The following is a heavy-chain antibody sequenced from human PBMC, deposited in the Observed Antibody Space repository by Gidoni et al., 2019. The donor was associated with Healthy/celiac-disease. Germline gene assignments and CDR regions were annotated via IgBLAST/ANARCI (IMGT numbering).Heavy chain of an antibody. CDR2: ISGDGGST. J-gene: IGHJ6*02. CDR1: GFTFDDYA. D-gene: IGHD3-9*01. CDR3: AKDYDILTGPSGMDV. V-gene: IGHV3-43*02. Sequence: EVQLVESGGGVVQPGGSLRLSCAASGFTFDDYAMHWVRQAPGKGLEWVSLISGDGGSTYYADSVKGRFTISRDNSKNSLYLQMNSLRTEDTALYYCAKDYDILTGPSGMDVWGQGTTVTVSS.